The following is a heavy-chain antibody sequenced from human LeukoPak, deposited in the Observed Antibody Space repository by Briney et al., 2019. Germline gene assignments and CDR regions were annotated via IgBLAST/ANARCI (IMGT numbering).Heavy chain of an antibody. J-gene: IGHJ5*02. D-gene: IGHD3-22*01. CDR3: ATCHYYDSSGYVSGFDP. CDR1: GYTLTELS. Sequence: ASVKVSCKVSGYTLTELSMHWVRQAPGKGLEWMGGFDPEDGETIYAQKFQGRVTMTEDTSTDTAYMELSSLRSEDTAVYYCATCHYYDSSGYVSGFDPWGQGTLVTVSS. V-gene: IGHV1-24*01. CDR2: FDPEDGET.